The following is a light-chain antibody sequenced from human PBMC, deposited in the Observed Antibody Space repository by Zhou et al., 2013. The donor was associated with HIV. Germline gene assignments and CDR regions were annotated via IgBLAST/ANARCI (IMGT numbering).Light chain of an antibody. CDR2: KAS. Sequence: DIQMTQSPSTLSASVGDRVTITCRAGQSINTWLAWYQQKPGKAPKLLIYKASTLEIGVPSRFTGSGSGTEFSLTISSLQPDDFATYYCQQYVSSPWTFGQGTKVEIK. J-gene: IGKJ1*01. CDR1: QSINTW. V-gene: IGKV1-5*03. CDR3: QQYVSSPWT.